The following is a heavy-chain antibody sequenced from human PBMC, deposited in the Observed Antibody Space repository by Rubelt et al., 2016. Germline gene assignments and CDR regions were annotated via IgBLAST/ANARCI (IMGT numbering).Heavy chain of an antibody. Sequence: QLQLQESGPGLVKPSETLSLTCTVSGGSISSSNWWSWVRQPPGKGLEWIGEIYHSGSTNYNPSLKSRVTISVDKSKNQFSLKLSSVTAADTAVYYCARFPIIGDGYNYADYWGQGTLVTVSS. J-gene: IGHJ4*02. V-gene: IGHV4-4*02. CDR1: GGSISSSNW. CDR2: IYHSGST. CDR3: ARFPIIGDGYNYADY. D-gene: IGHD5-24*01.